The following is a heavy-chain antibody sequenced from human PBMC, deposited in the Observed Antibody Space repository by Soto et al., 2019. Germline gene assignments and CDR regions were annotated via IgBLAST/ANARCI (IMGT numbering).Heavy chain of an antibody. Sequence: GGSLRLSCAASGFIFKMYWMHWVRQSPGKGLVWISRIYNDGTYSDYADSVRGRFTISRDNVNDTLYLQMNNLRAEDXGLYXCTRGPRTISTGTGAYWGQXXQVTVSS. J-gene: IGHJ4*02. CDR2: IYNDGTYS. V-gene: IGHV3-74*01. D-gene: IGHD3-10*01. CDR3: TRGPRTISTGTGAY. CDR1: GFIFKMYW.